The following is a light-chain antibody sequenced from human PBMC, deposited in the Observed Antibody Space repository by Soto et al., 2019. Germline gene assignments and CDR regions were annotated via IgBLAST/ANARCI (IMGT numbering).Light chain of an antibody. CDR1: NSNIGENA. J-gene: IGLJ3*02. V-gene: IGLV1-44*01. Sequence: QSVLTQPPSASETPGQRVTISCSGSNSNIGENAVTWYQHLPGTAPKVLIYSDDQRPSGVPDRFSASKSGTSASLAISGLRSEDDADYYCAVWDDNLDGWVFGGGTKVTVL. CDR2: SDD. CDR3: AVWDDNLDGWV.